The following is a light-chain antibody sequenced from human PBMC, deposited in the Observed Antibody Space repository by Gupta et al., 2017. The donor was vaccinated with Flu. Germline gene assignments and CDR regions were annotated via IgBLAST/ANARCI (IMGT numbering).Light chain of an antibody. CDR1: RGINVGTYR. J-gene: IGLJ3*02. Sequence: QAVLTQPSSLSASPGASASLTCTLCRGINVGTYRIYWYQQKPGSPPQYPLRYKSDSDKQQGSGVPSRFSGSNDASANAGILLISVLQSDDEADYYCMFWHISAWVFGVRTKLTVL. V-gene: IGLV5-45*02. CDR2: YKSDSDK. CDR3: MFWHISAWV.